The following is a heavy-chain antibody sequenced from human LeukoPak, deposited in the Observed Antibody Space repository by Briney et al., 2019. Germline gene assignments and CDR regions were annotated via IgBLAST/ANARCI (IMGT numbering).Heavy chain of an antibody. J-gene: IGHJ4*02. CDR1: GFTFSAYA. V-gene: IGHV3-64D*06. Sequence: GGSLRLSCSASGFTFSAYAIHWVRQAPGKGLEYVSVISSNGDNTYYGDSVKGRFTISRDNSKNTVYLQMSSLRTEDTAVYYCVKAAGNWYGYFDYWGQGTLVTASS. D-gene: IGHD1-1*01. CDR2: ISSNGDNT. CDR3: VKAAGNWYGYFDY.